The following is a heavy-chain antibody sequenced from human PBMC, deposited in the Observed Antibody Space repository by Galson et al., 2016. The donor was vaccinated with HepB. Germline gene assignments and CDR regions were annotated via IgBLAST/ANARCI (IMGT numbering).Heavy chain of an antibody. D-gene: IGHD1-14*01. Sequence: SLRLSCAASGFTFSTYAMSWVRQAPGKGLAWVSGISGTGGRTYYADSVKGRFTISRDTSKKTLYLEMNSLRAEDTAIYYCAIDGSTNRYNWFDSWGQGTLVTVSS. J-gene: IGHJ5*01. CDR2: ISGTGGRT. CDR1: GFTFSTYA. CDR3: AIDGSTNRYNWFDS. V-gene: IGHV3-23*01.